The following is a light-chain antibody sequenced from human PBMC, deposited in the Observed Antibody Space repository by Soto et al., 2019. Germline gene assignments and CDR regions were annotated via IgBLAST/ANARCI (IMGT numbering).Light chain of an antibody. CDR3: QQYGRSPPFT. V-gene: IGKV3-20*01. CDR1: QSVSSTY. J-gene: IGKJ2*01. Sequence: EIVLTQSPGTLSLSPGERATLSCRASQSVSSTYIAWYQQTPGQAPRLLIYGASSRATGIPDRFSGSGSGTDFTLPISRLEPEDIAVYFCQQYGRSPPFTFGQGTKVEIK. CDR2: GAS.